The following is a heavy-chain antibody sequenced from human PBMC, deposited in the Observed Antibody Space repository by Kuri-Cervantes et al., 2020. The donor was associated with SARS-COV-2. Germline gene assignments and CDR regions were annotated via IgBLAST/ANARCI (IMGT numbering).Heavy chain of an antibody. D-gene: IGHD4-11*01. Sequence: ASVNVSCQVSGYTLTELSMHWVRQAPGKGPEWMGWISAYNGNTNYAQKLQGRVTMTTDTSTSTAYMELSRLRSDDTAVYYCAKDGSATVSTLFDYWGQGTLVTVSS. CDR1: GYTLTELS. J-gene: IGHJ4*02. V-gene: IGHV1-18*01. CDR3: AKDGSATVSTLFDY. CDR2: ISAYNGNT.